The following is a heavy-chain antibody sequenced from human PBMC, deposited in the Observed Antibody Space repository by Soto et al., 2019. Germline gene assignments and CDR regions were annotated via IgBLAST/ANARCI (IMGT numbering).Heavy chain of an antibody. J-gene: IGHJ3*02. V-gene: IGHV3-30*18. CDR3: AKGYGDYVSDAFDI. CDR1: GFTFSSYG. Sequence: QVQLVESGGGVVQPGRSLRLSCAASGFTFSSYGMHWVRQAPGKGLEWVADISYDGSNKYYADSVKGRFTISRDNSKNTLYLQMNSLRAEDTAVYYCAKGYGDYVSDAFDIWGQGTMVTVSS. D-gene: IGHD4-17*01. CDR2: ISYDGSNK.